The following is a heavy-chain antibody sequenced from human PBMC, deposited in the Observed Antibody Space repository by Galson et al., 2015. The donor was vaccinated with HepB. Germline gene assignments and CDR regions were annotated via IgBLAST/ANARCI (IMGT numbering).Heavy chain of an antibody. CDR1: GGTFSSYA. D-gene: IGHD3-10*01. CDR3: ARDDSHYYGSGTGWFDP. J-gene: IGHJ5*02. CDR2: IIPIFGTA. Sequence: SVKVSCKASGGTFSSYAISWVRQAPGQGLEWMGRIIPIFGTANYAQKFQGRVTITADESTSTAYMELSSLRSEDTAVYYCARDDSHYYGSGTGWFDPWGQGTLVTVSS. V-gene: IGHV1-69*13.